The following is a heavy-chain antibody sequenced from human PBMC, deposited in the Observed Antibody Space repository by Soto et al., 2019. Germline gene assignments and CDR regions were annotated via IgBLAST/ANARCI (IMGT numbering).Heavy chain of an antibody. CDR2: RWNDGSNR. Sequence: QVQLVESGAGVVQPGRSLRLSCAASGFTFNNYGLHWVRQAPGQGLEWLAVRWNDGSNRSYANYVKGRFTISRDNSKNTLYLQMSRRRAEDTAVYYCARRPTPRSKPGAAKARGGMGGWGQGTTVTVSS. J-gene: IGHJ6*02. V-gene: IGHV3-33*01. CDR1: GFTFNNYG. CDR3: ARRPTPRSKPGAAKARGGMGG. D-gene: IGHD6-13*01.